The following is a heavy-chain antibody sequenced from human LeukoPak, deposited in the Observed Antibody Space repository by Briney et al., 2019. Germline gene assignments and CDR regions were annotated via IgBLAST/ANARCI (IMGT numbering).Heavy chain of an antibody. J-gene: IGHJ3*02. D-gene: IGHD4-17*01. V-gene: IGHV1-69*02. Sequence: GSPVKVSCKASGGTFSSYTISWVRQAPGQGLEWMGRIIPILAIANYAQKFQGRVTITADKSTSTAYMDLSSLRSEDTAVYYCARTVTTGNDAFDIWGQGTMVTVSS. CDR1: GGTFSSYT. CDR2: IIPILAIA. CDR3: ARTVTTGNDAFDI.